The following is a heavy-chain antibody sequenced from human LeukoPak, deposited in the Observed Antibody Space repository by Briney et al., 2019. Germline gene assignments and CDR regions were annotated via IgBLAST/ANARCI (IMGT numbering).Heavy chain of an antibody. Sequence: GGSLKLSCAASGFTFSGSAMHWVRQASGKGLEWVGRIRNKANSYATAYAASVKGRFTISRDDSKNTAYLQMNSLKTEDTAVYYCTRHSEQYYDFWSGYSGDYWGQGTLVTVSS. D-gene: IGHD3-3*01. J-gene: IGHJ4*02. CDR2: IRNKANSYAT. V-gene: IGHV3-73*01. CDR1: GFTFSGSA. CDR3: TRHSEQYYDFWSGYSGDY.